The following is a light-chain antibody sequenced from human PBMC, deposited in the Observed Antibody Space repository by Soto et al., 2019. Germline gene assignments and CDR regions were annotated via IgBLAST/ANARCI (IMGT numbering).Light chain of an antibody. CDR1: QIISSW. CDR2: DAS. Sequence: DIQMTQSPSTLSASVGDRVTITCRASQIISSWLAWYQQKPGKAPKLMIYDASSLETGVPSSFSGSGSGTEFTLTISSLQPEDFATYYCQQYRTFGQGTKVEIK. CDR3: QQYRT. V-gene: IGKV1-5*01. J-gene: IGKJ1*01.